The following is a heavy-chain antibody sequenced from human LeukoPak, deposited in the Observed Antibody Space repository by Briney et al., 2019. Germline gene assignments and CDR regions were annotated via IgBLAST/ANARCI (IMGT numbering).Heavy chain of an antibody. CDR2: INAGNGNT. Sequence: ASVKVSCKASGFTFSNSAVHWVRQAPGQRLEWMGWINAGNGNTKYPQKFQGRVTITRDTSASTAYMELSSLRSEDTAVYYCARDRKPSYSSGWYYFDYWGQGTLVTVSS. J-gene: IGHJ4*02. CDR3: ARDRKPSYSSGWYYFDY. CDR1: GFTFSNSA. D-gene: IGHD6-19*01. V-gene: IGHV1-3*01.